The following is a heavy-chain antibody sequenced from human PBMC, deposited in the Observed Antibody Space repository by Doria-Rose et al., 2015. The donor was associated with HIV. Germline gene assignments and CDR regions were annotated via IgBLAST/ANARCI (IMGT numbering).Heavy chain of an antibody. Sequence: QVQLQESGPGLVKPSETLSLTCSVSGGSISHYYWSWIRQPPGKGLEYMGDIFYTGSTNYSPSLKSRVSISIDTSKSKYSLRLSSVTGADTAVYYCVRVLSGTYYYWGQGTLVTVSS. CDR1: GGSISHYY. J-gene: IGHJ4*02. V-gene: IGHV4-59*01. CDR2: IFYTGST. CDR3: VRVLSGTYYY. D-gene: IGHD1-26*01.